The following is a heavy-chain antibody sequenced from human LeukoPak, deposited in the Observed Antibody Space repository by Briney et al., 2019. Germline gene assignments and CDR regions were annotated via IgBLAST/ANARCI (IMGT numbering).Heavy chain of an antibody. J-gene: IGHJ1*01. CDR1: VYTFTGYY. Sequence: ASVKVSCKPSVYTFTGYYMHWVRQAPGQGLEWMGWINPNGGGKNYEQKLQGRVTMTRATSLSTTYMELRRLRSDDTAVYYCARGGDIVVVPAAPDEYFQHWGQGTLVTVSS. CDR3: ARGGDIVVVPAAPDEYFQH. D-gene: IGHD2-2*01. CDR2: INPNGGGK. V-gene: IGHV1-2*02.